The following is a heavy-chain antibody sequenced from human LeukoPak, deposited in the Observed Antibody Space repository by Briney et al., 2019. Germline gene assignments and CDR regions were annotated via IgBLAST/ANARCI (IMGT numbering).Heavy chain of an antibody. D-gene: IGHD3-10*01. CDR1: RFTFSSYA. J-gene: IGHJ6*03. CDR3: AKVGPSLVRGLIRGGARYYYNYMDV. V-gene: IGHV3-23*01. CDR2: INGRGSST. Sequence: GGSLRLSCAASRFTFSSYAMNWVRQAPGKGLEWVSSINGRGSSTYYADSVKGRFAISRDTSKNTLYLQMNSLRAEDTAVYYCAKVGPSLVRGLIRGGARYYYNYMDVWGKGTTVTISS.